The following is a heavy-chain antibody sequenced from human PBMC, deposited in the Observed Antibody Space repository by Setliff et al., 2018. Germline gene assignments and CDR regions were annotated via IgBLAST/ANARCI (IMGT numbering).Heavy chain of an antibody. Sequence: ASVKVSCKASGYTFTNYAMNWVRQAPGQGLEWIGWISPYNGDTKLAQKLQGRVTMTTDTSTSTGYMELSSLRSEDTAVYYCATGFLRYDILTGYYAFDYWGQGTLVTVSS. CDR1: GYTFTNYA. J-gene: IGHJ4*02. CDR2: ISPYNGDT. V-gene: IGHV1-18*01. CDR3: ATGFLRYDILTGYYAFDY. D-gene: IGHD3-9*01.